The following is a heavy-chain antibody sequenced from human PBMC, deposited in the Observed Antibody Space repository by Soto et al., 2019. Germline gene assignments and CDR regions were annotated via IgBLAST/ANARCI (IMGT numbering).Heavy chain of an antibody. Sequence: DVQLLESGGGLVQPGGSLRLSCAASGFSFSKYAMIWVRQAPGKGQEWVAGITGSGGTIEYAASVTGRFTITRDNSKNTVYLQINSLRAEDTAMYYCAKDAVYGDGLWLVADWGQGTLVTVS. D-gene: IGHD2-21*02. J-gene: IGHJ4*02. CDR1: GFSFSKYA. V-gene: IGHV3-23*01. CDR2: ITGSGGTI. CDR3: AKDAVYGDGLWLVAD.